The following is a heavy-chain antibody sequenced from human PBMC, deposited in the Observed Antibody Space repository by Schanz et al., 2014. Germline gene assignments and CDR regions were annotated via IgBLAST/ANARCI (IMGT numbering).Heavy chain of an antibody. Sequence: DLVESWGGLIQRGESLRLSCSASGFSFSSYSMNWVRQAPGKGLEWLSYIDGKSTTVYYADSVKGRFTVSRDNARNSLFLQMNSLRVEDTAVYYCARLPVGYGSGIWDVWGQGTSVTVSS. CDR2: IDGKSTTV. D-gene: IGHD3-10*01. CDR1: GFSFSSYS. J-gene: IGHJ6*02. V-gene: IGHV3-48*01. CDR3: ARLPVGYGSGIWDV.